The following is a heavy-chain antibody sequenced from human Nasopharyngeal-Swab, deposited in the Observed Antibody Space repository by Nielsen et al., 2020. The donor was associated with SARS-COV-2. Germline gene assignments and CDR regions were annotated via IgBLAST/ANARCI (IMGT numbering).Heavy chain of an antibody. V-gene: IGHV1-8*01. CDR3: ARGIGSSSWIHYYYYYGMDV. CDR2: MNPNSGNT. Sequence: ASVKVSCKASGYTFTSYDINWVRHATGQGLEWMGWMNPNSGNTGYAQKFQGRVTMTRNTSISTAYMELSSLRSEDTAVYYCARGIGSSSWIHYYYYYGMDVWGQGTTVTVSS. CDR1: GYTFTSYD. D-gene: IGHD6-6*01. J-gene: IGHJ6*02.